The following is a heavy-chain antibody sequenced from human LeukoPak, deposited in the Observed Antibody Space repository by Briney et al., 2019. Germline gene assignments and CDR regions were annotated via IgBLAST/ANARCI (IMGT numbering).Heavy chain of an antibody. V-gene: IGHV4-59*08. CDR3: ARHGVAVAGSSLYYYMDV. J-gene: IGHJ6*03. CDR2: IYYSGST. Sequence: SETLSLTCTVSGGSISSYYCSWIRQPPGKGLEWIAYIYYSGSTNYNPSLKSRVTISVDTSKNQLSLKLSSVTAAGTAVYYCARHGVAVAGSSLYYYMDVWGKGTTVTVSS. D-gene: IGHD6-19*01. CDR1: GGSISSYY.